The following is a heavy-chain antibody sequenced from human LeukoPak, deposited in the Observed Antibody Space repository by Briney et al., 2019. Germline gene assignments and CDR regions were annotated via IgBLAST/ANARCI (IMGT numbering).Heavy chain of an antibody. CDR2: IYTSGST. D-gene: IGHD2-8*01. CDR1: GGSISSGSYY. CDR3: ASSNDRFDY. J-gene: IGHJ4*02. V-gene: IGHV4-61*02. Sequence: SETLSLTCTVSGGSISSGSYYWSWIWRPAGKGLEWIGRIYTSGSTNYNPSLKSRVTISVDTSKNQFSLKLSSVTAADTAVYYCASSNDRFDYWGQGTLVTVSS.